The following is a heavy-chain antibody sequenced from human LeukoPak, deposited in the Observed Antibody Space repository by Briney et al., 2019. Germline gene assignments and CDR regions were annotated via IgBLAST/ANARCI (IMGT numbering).Heavy chain of an antibody. CDR1: GGSISGHY. D-gene: IGHD3-10*01. CDR3: ARSLYGHFFDC. CDR2: IYSSGST. V-gene: IGHV4-59*11. J-gene: IGHJ4*01. Sequence: SETLSLTCTVSGGSISGHYWSWIRQPPGKGLEWIGYIYSSGSTKYNPSLESRVAMSVDTSKNQFSLKVNSVTAADTAAYYCARSLYGHFFDCWGPGSLVTVSS.